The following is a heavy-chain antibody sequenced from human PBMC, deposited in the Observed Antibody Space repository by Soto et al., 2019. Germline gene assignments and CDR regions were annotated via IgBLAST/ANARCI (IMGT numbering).Heavy chain of an antibody. V-gene: IGHV4-31*03. J-gene: IGHJ4*02. D-gene: IGHD5-18*01. CDR2: ISHSGST. CDR1: GGSISSAAYY. CDR3: AREYTYGSNLFDC. Sequence: QVQLQESGPGLVKPSQTLSLSCTVSGGSISSAAYYWSWIRQHPGKGLEWIGYISHSGSTYYTPSLKSRVIISADTSKNQFSLNLTSVTAADTAVYCCAREYTYGSNLFDCWGQGALVNVSS.